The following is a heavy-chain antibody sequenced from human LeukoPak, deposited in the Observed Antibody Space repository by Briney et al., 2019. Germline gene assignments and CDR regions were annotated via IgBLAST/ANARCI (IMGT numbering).Heavy chain of an antibody. Sequence: PGGSLRLSCAASGMTFRSHWMNWLRQAPGKGLEWVAKISQDGSATGYLDSVKGRFTVSRDNAKNSLYLQMTSLRAEDTAKYFCARSYCSGNKCYSDWYFDLWGRGTLVLVSS. CDR2: ISQDGSAT. CDR3: ARSYCSGNKCYSDWYFDL. D-gene: IGHD2-15*01. CDR1: GMTFRSHW. J-gene: IGHJ2*01. V-gene: IGHV3-7*03.